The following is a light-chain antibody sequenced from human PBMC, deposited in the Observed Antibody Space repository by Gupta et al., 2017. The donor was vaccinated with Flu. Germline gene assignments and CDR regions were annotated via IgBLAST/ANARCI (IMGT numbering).Light chain of an antibody. CDR1: QSVTRYS. CDR3: QQYGSSPPT. V-gene: IGKV3-20*01. Sequence: IVLTQSPGTLSLSPGKRATLSCRASQSVTRYSLAWYQQKPGQPPRLLISGADNRATGIPDRFSGSGSETDFTLTISRLEPEDFAVYYCQQYGSSPPTFGQGTKVEVK. CDR2: GAD. J-gene: IGKJ1*01.